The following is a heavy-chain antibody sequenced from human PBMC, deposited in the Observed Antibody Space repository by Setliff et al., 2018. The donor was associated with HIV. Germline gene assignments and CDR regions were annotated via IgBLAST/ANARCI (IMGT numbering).Heavy chain of an antibody. J-gene: IGHJ6*03. CDR3: ARDRDIVVVPASPQGYYYYMDV. D-gene: IGHD2-2*01. CDR2: IYNTGST. V-gene: IGHV4-31*03. Sequence: LTCTVTGGSISSGGFYWTWIRQHPGKGLEWIGYIYNTGSTYHSPSLESRVTISINTSKNQFSLKLSSVTAADTAVYYCARDRDIVVVPASPQGYYYYMDVWGKGTTVTVSS. CDR1: GGSISSGGFY.